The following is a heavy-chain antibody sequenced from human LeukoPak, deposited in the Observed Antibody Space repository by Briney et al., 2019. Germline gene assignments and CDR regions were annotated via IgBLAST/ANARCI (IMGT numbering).Heavy chain of an antibody. CDR2: IRRKGNKYAT. CDR1: GFTFSGAD. J-gene: IGHJ4*02. V-gene: IGHV3-73*01. Sequence: QPGGSLRLSCATSGFTFSGADMHWVRQVYGKGLEWVGRIRRKGNKYATEYAASVKGRFTISRDDSKNTAYLQMNSLKTEDTAVDCCIHYGSGSYSTVYWGQGTQVTVSS. D-gene: IGHD3-10*01. CDR3: IHYGSGSYSTVY.